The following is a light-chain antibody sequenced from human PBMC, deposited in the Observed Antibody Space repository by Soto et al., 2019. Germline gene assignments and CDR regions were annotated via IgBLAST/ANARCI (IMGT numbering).Light chain of an antibody. V-gene: IGKV1-8*01. CDR1: QGISSY. J-gene: IGKJ4*01. CDR2: AAS. Sequence: AIRMTQSPSSFSASTGDSVTITGRASQGISSYLAWYKQKPSKAPKLLIYAASTLQSGVPSRFSGSVSGTYFTLTISCLQSEDFATYYCQQYYSYPLTFGGGTKVEIK. CDR3: QQYYSYPLT.